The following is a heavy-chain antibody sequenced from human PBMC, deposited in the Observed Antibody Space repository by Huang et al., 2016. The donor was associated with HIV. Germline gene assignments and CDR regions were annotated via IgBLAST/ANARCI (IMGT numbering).Heavy chain of an antibody. J-gene: IGHJ3*01. CDR2: IIPRGGTR. CDR3: AKRGGAWGSPYAFDL. Sequence: QVQLVQSGAEVRKPGSSVKVSCRASGGSFNNFGINWVRQAPGQGLEWMGGIIPRGGTRNDAQRFKDRVTITADETTGVVHLEVTSLRSDDTAVYFCAKRGGAWGSPYAFDLWGPGTMVTVSS. CDR1: GGSFNNFG. V-gene: IGHV1-69*13. D-gene: IGHD3-16*01.